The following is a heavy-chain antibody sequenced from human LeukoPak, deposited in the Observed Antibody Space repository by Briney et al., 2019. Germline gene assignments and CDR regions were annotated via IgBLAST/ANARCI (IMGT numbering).Heavy chain of an antibody. V-gene: IGHV4-59*12. D-gene: IGHD2-15*01. CDR3: ARNKGYCSGGSCYGLRYYYMDV. J-gene: IGHJ6*03. CDR1: GGSFSGYY. Sequence: SETLSLTCAVYGGSFSGYYWSWIRQPPGKGLEWIGYIYDSVTTNYNPSLKSRVTISVDTSKNQFSLKLSSVTAADTAVYYCARNKGYCSGGSCYGLRYYYMDVWGKGTTVTISS. CDR2: IYDSVTT.